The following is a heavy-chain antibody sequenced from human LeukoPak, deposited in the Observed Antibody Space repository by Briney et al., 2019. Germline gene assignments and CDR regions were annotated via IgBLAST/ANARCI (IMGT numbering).Heavy chain of an antibody. CDR1: GFTFSSYA. V-gene: IGHV3-23*01. CDR3: AKVGGSHDAFDI. Sequence: GGSLRLSCAASGFTFSSYAISWVRQAPGKGLEWVSAISGSGGSTYYADSVKGRFTISRDNSKNTLYLQMNSLRAEDTAVYYCAKVGGSHDAFDIWGQGTMVTVSS. J-gene: IGHJ3*02. CDR2: ISGSGGST.